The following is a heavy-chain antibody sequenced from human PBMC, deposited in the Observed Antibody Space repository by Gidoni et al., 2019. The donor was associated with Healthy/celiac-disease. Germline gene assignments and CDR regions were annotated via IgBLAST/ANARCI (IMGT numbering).Heavy chain of an antibody. CDR2: INHSGSP. D-gene: IGHD2-21*02. V-gene: IGHV4-34*01. CDR1: GGSFSVDY. CDR3: ASLGAYCGGDCYSPWGMDV. J-gene: IGHJ6*02. Sequence: QVQLQQWGAGSLKPSETLSLTCAVHGGSFSVDYWSWIRQPPGKGLEWIGEINHSGSPNYNPSLKSRVTISVDTSKNQFSLKLSSVTAADTAVYYCASLGAYCGGDCYSPWGMDVWGQGTTVTVSS.